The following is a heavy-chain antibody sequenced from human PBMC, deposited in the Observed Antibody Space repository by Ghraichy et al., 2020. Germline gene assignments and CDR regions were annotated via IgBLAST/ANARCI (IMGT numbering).Heavy chain of an antibody. J-gene: IGHJ5*02. D-gene: IGHD4-17*01. CDR2: TYYRSKWYN. V-gene: IGHV6-1*01. CDR3: ARVATYGDYEVGWWFDP. CDR1: GDSVSSNSAA. Sequence: SQTLSLTCAISGDSVSSNSAAWNWIRQSPSRGLEWLGRTYYRSKWYNDYAVSVKSRITINPDTSKNQFSLQLNSVTPEDTAVYYCARVATYGDYEVGWWFDPWGQGTLVTVSS.